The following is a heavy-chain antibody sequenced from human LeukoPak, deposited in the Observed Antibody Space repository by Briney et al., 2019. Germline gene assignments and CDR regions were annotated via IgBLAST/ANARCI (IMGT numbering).Heavy chain of an antibody. V-gene: IGHV3-30*02. CDR2: IRFNGN. J-gene: IGHJ5*02. CDR3: AKEILDP. CDR1: GFTFSNYA. Sequence: GGSLRLSCAASGFTFSNYAIHWVRQAPGKGPEWVASIRFNGNFYADYVKGRFTISRDNSKSTVSLQMDTLRTEDTALYYCAKEILDPWGQGTLVTVSS.